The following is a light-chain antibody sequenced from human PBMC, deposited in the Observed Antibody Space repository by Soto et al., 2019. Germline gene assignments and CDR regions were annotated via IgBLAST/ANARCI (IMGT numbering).Light chain of an antibody. J-gene: IGLJ3*02. Sequence: SYELTQPPSLSEAPGQTARMTCGGNNIGIKAVHWCQQRPGQAPVLVVHDDGDRPSGIPDRFSGSNSGNTATLTITRVEAGDEADYYCQVWDSGTDHPVFGGGTKLTVL. CDR3: QVWDSGTDHPV. CDR1: NIGIKA. V-gene: IGLV3-21*02. CDR2: DDG.